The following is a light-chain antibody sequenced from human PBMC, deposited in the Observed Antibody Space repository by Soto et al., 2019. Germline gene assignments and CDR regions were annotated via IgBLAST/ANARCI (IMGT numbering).Light chain of an antibody. Sequence: QSVLTQPPSVSGAPGQRVTISCTGSSSNIGAGYDVHWYQQLPGTAPKLLIYGNSNRPSGVPDRFSGSKSGTSASLAITGLQAEDEADYYCQSYDSSLSASVFRGGTKLTVL. J-gene: IGLJ2*01. CDR3: QSYDSSLSASV. CDR2: GNS. V-gene: IGLV1-40*01. CDR1: SSNIGAGYD.